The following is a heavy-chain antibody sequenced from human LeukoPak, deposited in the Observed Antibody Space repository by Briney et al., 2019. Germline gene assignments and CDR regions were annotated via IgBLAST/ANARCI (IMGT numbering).Heavy chain of an antibody. D-gene: IGHD2-21*02. CDR3: ASAYCGGDCYPSNYYYYYGMDV. V-gene: IGHV4-39*07. CDR2: IYDSGST. CDR1: GGSIRSSYYY. J-gene: IGHJ6*02. Sequence: PSETLSLTCTVSGGSIRSSYYYWGWIRQPPGKGLEWIGSIYDSGSTYYNPSLKSRVTISVDTSKNQFSLKLSSVTAADTAVYYCASAYCGGDCYPSNYYYYYGMDVWGQGTTVTVSS.